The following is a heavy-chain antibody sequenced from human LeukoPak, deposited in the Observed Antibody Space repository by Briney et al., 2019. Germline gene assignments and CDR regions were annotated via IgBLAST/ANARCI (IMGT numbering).Heavy chain of an antibody. Sequence: GGSLRLSCAASGFTFSSYWVSWVRQAPGKGLEWVANIKQDGSEKYYVDSVKGRFTISRDNAKNSLYLQMNSLRAEDTAVYYCARTGGSYSYAFDIWGQGTMVTVSS. J-gene: IGHJ3*02. V-gene: IGHV3-7*01. CDR3: ARTGGSYSYAFDI. CDR1: GFTFSSYW. CDR2: IKQDGSEK. D-gene: IGHD1-26*01.